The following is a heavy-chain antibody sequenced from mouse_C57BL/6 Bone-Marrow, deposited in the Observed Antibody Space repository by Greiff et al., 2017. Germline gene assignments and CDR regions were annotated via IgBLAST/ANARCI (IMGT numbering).Heavy chain of an antibody. D-gene: IGHD2-4*01. CDR2: IDPEKGDT. J-gene: IGHJ4*01. CDR3: TGIYYDPYYAMDY. Sequence: EVQLQQSGAELVRPGASVKLSCTASGFNIKDDYMHWVKQRPEQGLEWIGWIDPEKGDTEYASKFQGKATITADTSSNTAYLQLSSLTSEDTAVYYCTGIYYDPYYAMDYWGQGTSVTVSS. V-gene: IGHV14-4*01. CDR1: GFNIKDDY.